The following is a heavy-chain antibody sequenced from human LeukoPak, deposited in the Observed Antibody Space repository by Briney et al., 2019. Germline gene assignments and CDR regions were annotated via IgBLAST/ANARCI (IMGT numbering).Heavy chain of an antibody. CDR2: IYPGGSET. Sequence: GESLKISCKGSGYSFTSYWIGWVRQMPGKGLEWMGIIYPGGSETRYSPSFQGQVTISADKSITTAYLQWSTLKASDTAMYYCARSGEWYPFDYWGQGTLVTVSS. D-gene: IGHD3-3*01. J-gene: IGHJ4*02. CDR3: ARSGEWYPFDY. V-gene: IGHV5-51*01. CDR1: GYSFTSYW.